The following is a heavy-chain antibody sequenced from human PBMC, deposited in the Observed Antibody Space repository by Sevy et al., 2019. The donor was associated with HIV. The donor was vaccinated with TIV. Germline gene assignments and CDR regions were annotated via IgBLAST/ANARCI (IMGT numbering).Heavy chain of an antibody. Sequence: SETLSLTCAVSGGSISSGGYSWSWIRQPPGKGLEWIGYIYHSGSTYYNPSLKSRVTISVDRSKNQFSLKLSSVTAADTAVYYCARVRGSDSNYPFDYWVQGTLVTVSS. J-gene: IGHJ4*02. CDR3: ARVRGSDSNYPFDY. CDR1: GGSISSGGYS. CDR2: IYHSGST. V-gene: IGHV4-30-2*01. D-gene: IGHD4-4*01.